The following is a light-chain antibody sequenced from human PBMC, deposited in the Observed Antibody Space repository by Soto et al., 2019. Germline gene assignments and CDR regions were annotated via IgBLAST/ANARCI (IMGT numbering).Light chain of an antibody. CDR2: ATS. J-gene: IGKJ3*01. CDR1: QGVGGW. CDR3: QQTHSLPLS. V-gene: IGKV1-12*01. Sequence: IQMTQSPSSVSASVGDRVTMTCRASQGVGGWLAWYQQKPGKVPKLLIYATSSLHSGVPSRFSGSGSGTDFTLSIRSPQPEDFATYYCQQTHSLPLSLGPGTKVDSK.